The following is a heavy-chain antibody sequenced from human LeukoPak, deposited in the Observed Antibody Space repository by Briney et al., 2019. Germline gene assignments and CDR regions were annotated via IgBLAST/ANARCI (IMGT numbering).Heavy chain of an antibody. CDR3: ARESNYYDSSGYYTYFDY. CDR1: GGSISSYY. J-gene: IGHJ4*02. CDR2: IYYSGST. Sequence: SETLSLTCTVSGGSISSYYWSWIRQPPGKGLEWIGYIYYSGSTNYNPSLKGRVTISVDTSKNQFSLKLSSVTAADTAVYYCARESNYYDSSGYYTYFDYWGQGTLVTVSS. D-gene: IGHD3-22*01. V-gene: IGHV4-59*01.